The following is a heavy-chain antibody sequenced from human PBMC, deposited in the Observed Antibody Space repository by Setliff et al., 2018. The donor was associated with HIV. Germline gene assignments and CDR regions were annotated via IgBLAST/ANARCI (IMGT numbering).Heavy chain of an antibody. J-gene: IGHJ4*02. CDR3: ARARYYYDPDNTGSSGEYFDY. CDR2: IYYSGST. Sequence: SETLSLTCSVSGGPMSSGDYYWSWIRQHPGKGLEWIGYIYYSGSTYYNPSLKSRITISGDTSKNEFSLKVTSVTAADTAVYFCARARYYYDPDNTGSSGEYFDYWGQGALFTVSS. CDR1: GGPMSSGDYY. D-gene: IGHD3-22*01. V-gene: IGHV4-31*03.